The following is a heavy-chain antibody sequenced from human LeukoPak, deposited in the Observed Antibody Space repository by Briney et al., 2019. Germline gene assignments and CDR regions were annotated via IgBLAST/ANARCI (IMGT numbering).Heavy chain of an antibody. CDR3: ARATGSYYYYGMDV. CDR2: IYNGGST. CDR1: GFTVSSNY. V-gene: IGHV3-66*01. Sequence: GGSLRLSCAASGFTVSSNYMSWVRQAPGKGLEWVSVIYNGGSTYYADSVKDRFTISRDNSKNTLYLQMNSLRAEDTAVYYCARATGSYYYYGMDVWGQGTTVTVSS. J-gene: IGHJ6*02. D-gene: IGHD4-4*01.